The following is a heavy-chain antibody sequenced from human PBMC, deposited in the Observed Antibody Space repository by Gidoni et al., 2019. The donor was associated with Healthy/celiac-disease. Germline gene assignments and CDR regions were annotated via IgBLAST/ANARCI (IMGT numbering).Heavy chain of an antibody. CDR2: IYYSGST. D-gene: IGHD3-16*01. Sequence: QVQLQESGPGLVKPSETLSLTCTVSGGSISSYYWSWIRQPPGKGLEWIGYIYYSGSTNYNPSLKSRVTISVDTSKNQFSLKLSSVTAADTAVYYCARDARWGVFDPWGQGTLVTVSS. CDR1: GGSISSYY. V-gene: IGHV4-59*01. J-gene: IGHJ5*02. CDR3: ARDARWGVFDP.